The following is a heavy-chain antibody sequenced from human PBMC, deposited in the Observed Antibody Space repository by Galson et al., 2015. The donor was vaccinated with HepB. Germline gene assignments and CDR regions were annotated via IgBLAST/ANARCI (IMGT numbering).Heavy chain of an antibody. CDR2: ISWDGGIT. CDR3: ASGPYLDS. V-gene: IGHV3-43*01. J-gene: IGHJ4*02. CDR1: GFTFSNAW. Sequence: SLRLSCAASGFTFSNAWMHWVRQPPGKGLEWVSLISWDGGITYYADSVKGRFTISRDNFKKSLYLHMDSVRTEDSAFYHCASGPYLDSWGQGTLVTVSS.